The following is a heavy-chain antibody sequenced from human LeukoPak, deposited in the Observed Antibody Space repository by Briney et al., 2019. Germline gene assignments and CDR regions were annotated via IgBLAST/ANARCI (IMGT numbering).Heavy chain of an antibody. CDR3: AGVKTGTHFDY. D-gene: IGHD3-9*01. CDR2: ISYDGSNK. V-gene: IGHV3-30-3*01. J-gene: IGHJ4*02. CDR1: GFTFSSYA. Sequence: GGSLRLSCAASGFTFSSYAMHWVRQAPGKGLEWVAVISYDGSNKYYADSVKGRFTISRDNSKNTLYLQMNSLRAEDTAVYYCAGVKTGTHFDYWGQGTLVTVSS.